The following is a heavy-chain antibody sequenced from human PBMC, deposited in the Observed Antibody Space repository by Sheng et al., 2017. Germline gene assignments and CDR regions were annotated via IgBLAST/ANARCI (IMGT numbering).Heavy chain of an antibody. CDR2: ISGSGGST. V-gene: IGHV3-23*01. Sequence: EVQLLESGGGLVQPGGSLRLSCAASGFTFSSYAMSWVRQAPGKGLEWVSAISGSGGSTYYADSVKGRFTISRDNSKNTLYLQMNSLRAEDTAVYYCAKVHDSSGYYWEGYFDYWGQGTLVTVSS. CDR3: AKVHDSSGYYWEGYFDY. CDR1: GFTFSSYA. D-gene: IGHD3-22*01. J-gene: IGHJ4*02.